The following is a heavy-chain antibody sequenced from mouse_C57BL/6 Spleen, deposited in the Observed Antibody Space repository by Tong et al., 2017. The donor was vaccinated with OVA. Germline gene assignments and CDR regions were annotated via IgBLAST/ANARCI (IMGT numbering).Heavy chain of an antibody. CDR2: ISSGSSTI. CDR1: GFTFSDYG. D-gene: IGHD4-1*01. CDR3: AWGELAFAY. J-gene: IGHJ3*01. Sequence: EVQLQESGGGLVKPGGSLKLSCAASGFTFSDYGMHWVRQAPEKGLEWVAYISSGSSTIYYADTVKGRFTISRDNAKNTLYLQMNSLRSEAAAMYFCAWGELAFAYWGQGTLVTVSS. V-gene: IGHV5-17*01.